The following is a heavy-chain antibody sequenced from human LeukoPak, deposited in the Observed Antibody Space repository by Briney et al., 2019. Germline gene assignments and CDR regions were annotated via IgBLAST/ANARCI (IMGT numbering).Heavy chain of an antibody. CDR2: ISSSRNYI. J-gene: IGHJ6*04. V-gene: IGHV3-21*01. CDR1: GFTFSNYS. D-gene: IGHD3-10*02. CDR3: AELGITMIGGV. Sequence: GGSLRLSCAASGFTFSNYSMHWVRQAPGKGLEWVSSISSSRNYIYYAYSVKGRFTISRDNAKNSLYLQMNSLRAEDTAVYYCAELGITMIGGVWGKGTTVTISS.